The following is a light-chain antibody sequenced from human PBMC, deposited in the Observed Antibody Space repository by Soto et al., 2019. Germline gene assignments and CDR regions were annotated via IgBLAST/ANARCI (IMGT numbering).Light chain of an antibody. V-gene: IGKV3-11*01. Sequence: EIVLTQSRATLSLSPGERATLSCRASQSVSSYLAWYQQKPGQAPRLLIYDASSRATGIPARFSGSGSGTDFTLTISSLEPEDFAVYYCQLRSKWPPITFGQGTRLEIK. CDR3: QLRSKWPPIT. CDR1: QSVSSY. CDR2: DAS. J-gene: IGKJ5*01.